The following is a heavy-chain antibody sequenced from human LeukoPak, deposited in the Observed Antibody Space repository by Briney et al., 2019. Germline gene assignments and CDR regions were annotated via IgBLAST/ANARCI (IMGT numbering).Heavy chain of an antibody. CDR3: VKWGPYCSTHYCPALES. J-gene: IGHJ4*02. CDR1: GFMFSDYW. Sequence: GGSLRLSCTASGFMFSDYWMSWVRQAPGKGPEWVANINPAGSQQYSVDSLKGRFTVSRDNAKKSFYLQMNYLRAKDTAVYYCVKWGPYCSTHYCPALESWGQETLVTVSS. CDR2: INPAGSQQ. D-gene: IGHD4-11*01. V-gene: IGHV3-7*01.